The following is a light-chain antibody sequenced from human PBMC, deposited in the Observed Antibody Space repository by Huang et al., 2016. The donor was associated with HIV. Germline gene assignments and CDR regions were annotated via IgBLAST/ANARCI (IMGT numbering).Light chain of an antibody. Sequence: DIQMTQSPSVMSASVGDRVTINCRASQDISNYLAWFQQKPGKGPKLLIYAASNLQSGVPSRFSGSGSETEFTLTISSLQPEDFATYYCLQHNTYPWTFGQGTKVELK. V-gene: IGKV1-17*03. CDR1: QDISNY. CDR3: LQHNTYPWT. J-gene: IGKJ1*01. CDR2: AAS.